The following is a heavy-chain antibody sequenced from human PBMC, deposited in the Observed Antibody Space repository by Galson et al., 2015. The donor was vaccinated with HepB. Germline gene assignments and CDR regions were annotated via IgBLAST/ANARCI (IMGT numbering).Heavy chain of an antibody. CDR1: GYTFTNFW. J-gene: IGHJ6*02. D-gene: IGHD3-3*01. CDR2: IYPGDSDV. CDR3: ARSGYYVSETYYYYGMDV. V-gene: IGHV5-51*03. Sequence: QSGAEVNKPGESLKISCKASGYTFTNFWIGWVRQMPGKGLEWMGIIYPGDSDVRYNPSFQGQVTISADKSISIAYPQWGSLKASDTATYLCARSGYYVSETYYYYGMDVWGQGTTVTVSS.